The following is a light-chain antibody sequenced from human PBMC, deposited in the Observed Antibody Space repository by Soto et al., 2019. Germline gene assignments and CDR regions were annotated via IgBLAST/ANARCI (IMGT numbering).Light chain of an antibody. Sequence: DLQMTQSPSSLSASVGDRVTITCRASQGISNFLAWHQQKPGKVPKLLIYAASTSQSGVPSRFSGSGSGTDFTLTITSLQPEDVATYYCQKYNSAPWTFGQGTKVEIK. CDR2: AAS. CDR1: QGISNF. J-gene: IGKJ1*01. CDR3: QKYNSAPWT. V-gene: IGKV1-27*01.